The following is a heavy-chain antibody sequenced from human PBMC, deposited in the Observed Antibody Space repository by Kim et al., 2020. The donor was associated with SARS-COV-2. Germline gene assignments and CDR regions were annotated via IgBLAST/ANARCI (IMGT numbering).Heavy chain of an antibody. V-gene: IGHV4-39*01. D-gene: IGHD6-6*01. J-gene: IGHJ4*02. CDR3: ASQRSSSRDWDY. Sequence: YYNPSLKSRVTISVDTSKNQFSLKLSSVTAADTAVYYCASQRSSSRDWDYWGQGTLVTVSS.